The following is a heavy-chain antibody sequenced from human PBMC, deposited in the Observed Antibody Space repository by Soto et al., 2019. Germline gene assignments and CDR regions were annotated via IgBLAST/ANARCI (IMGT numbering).Heavy chain of an antibody. D-gene: IGHD6-19*01. CDR2: ISAYNGNT. CDR3: AMKLFHGQGSGWYGGGYYFDY. J-gene: IGHJ4*02. Sequence: QVQLVQSGAEVKKPGASVKVSCKASGYTFTSYGISWVRQAPGQGLEWMGWISAYNGNTKYAQKLQGRVTMTTDTTTSTAYMELRSLRYDDTAVYYCAMKLFHGQGSGWYGGGYYFDYWGQGTLVTVSS. V-gene: IGHV1-18*01. CDR1: GYTFTSYG.